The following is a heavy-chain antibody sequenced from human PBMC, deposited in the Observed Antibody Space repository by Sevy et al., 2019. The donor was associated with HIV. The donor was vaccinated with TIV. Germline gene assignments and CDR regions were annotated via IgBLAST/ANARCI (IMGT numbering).Heavy chain of an antibody. CDR1: GYTFTSYG. V-gene: IGHV1-18*01. J-gene: IGHJ6*02. Sequence: ASVKVSCKASGYTFTSYGISWVRQAPGQGLEWMGWISAYNGNTNYAQKLQDRVTMTTDTSTSTAYMELRSLRSDDTAVYYCARDENYDILTGRVPYYYGMDVWGQGTTVTVSS. D-gene: IGHD3-9*01. CDR3: ARDENYDILTGRVPYYYGMDV. CDR2: ISAYNGNT.